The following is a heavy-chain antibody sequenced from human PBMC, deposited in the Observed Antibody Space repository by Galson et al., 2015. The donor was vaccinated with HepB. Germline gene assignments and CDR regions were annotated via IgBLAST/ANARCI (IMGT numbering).Heavy chain of an antibody. Sequence: VKVSCKASGYTFTGYYMHWVRQAPGQGLEWMGWINPNSGGTNYAQKFQGWVTMTRDTSISTAYMELSRLRSDDTAVYYCARFGGSYVVGAFDIWGQGTMVTVSS. D-gene: IGHD1-26*01. CDR2: INPNSGGT. CDR3: ARFGGSYVVGAFDI. V-gene: IGHV1-2*04. CDR1: GYTFTGYY. J-gene: IGHJ3*02.